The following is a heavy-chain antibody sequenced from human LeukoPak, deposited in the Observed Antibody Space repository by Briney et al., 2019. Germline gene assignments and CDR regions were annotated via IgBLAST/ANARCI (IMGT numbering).Heavy chain of an antibody. Sequence: SETLSLTCTVSGGSISSSRYYWGWIRQPPGKGLEWIGSIYYSGSTYYNPSLKSRVTISVDTSKNQFSLKLSSVTAADTAVYYCARDQTELAVAGIRGYWYFDLWGRGTLVTVSS. V-gene: IGHV4-39*07. CDR1: GGSISSSRYY. CDR3: ARDQTELAVAGIRGYWYFDL. CDR2: IYYSGST. D-gene: IGHD6-19*01. J-gene: IGHJ2*01.